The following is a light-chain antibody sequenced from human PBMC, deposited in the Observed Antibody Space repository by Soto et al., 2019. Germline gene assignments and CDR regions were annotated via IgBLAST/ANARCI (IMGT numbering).Light chain of an antibody. CDR3: QQYNDWPPYT. J-gene: IGKJ2*01. CDR1: QSVSSN. V-gene: IGKV3-15*01. Sequence: EIVMTQSPATLSVSPGERATLSCRASQSVSSNLAWYQQKPGQAPRLLIYGASTRATGIPARFSGSGCGTEFTITISSLQSEDFAVYYCQQYNDWPPYTFGQGTKLEIK. CDR2: GAS.